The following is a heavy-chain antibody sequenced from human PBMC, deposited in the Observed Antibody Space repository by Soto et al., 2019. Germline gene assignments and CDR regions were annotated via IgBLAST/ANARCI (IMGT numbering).Heavy chain of an antibody. V-gene: IGHV1-69*13. D-gene: IGHD2-21*01. Sequence: SVKVSCKASGGTFSSYAIGWVRQAPGQGLEWMGGIFPILDTPKYAQRFQGRVTITADESTTSAYMELNSLRSEDTAVYYCATSGRDGYNSHFDYWGHGTPVTVSS. J-gene: IGHJ4*01. CDR2: IFPILDTP. CDR1: GGTFSSYA. CDR3: ATSGRDGYNSHFDY.